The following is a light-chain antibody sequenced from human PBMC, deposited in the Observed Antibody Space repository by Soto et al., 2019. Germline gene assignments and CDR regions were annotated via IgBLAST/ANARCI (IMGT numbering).Light chain of an antibody. CDR3: QQLNSYPLT. CDR1: QGIASY. V-gene: IGKV1-9*01. J-gene: IGKJ4*01. CDR2: AAS. Sequence: QLTQSPSSLSASVGDRVTITCRSSQGIASYLAWYQQEPGQAPNLLIYAASTLQSGVPSRFSGSGSGTDFTLTISSLQPEDFATYYCQQLNSYPLTFGGGTKVDI.